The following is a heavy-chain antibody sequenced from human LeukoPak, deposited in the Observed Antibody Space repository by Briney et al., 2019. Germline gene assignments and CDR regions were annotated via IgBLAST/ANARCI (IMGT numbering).Heavy chain of an antibody. J-gene: IGHJ4*02. Sequence: PGGSLRLSCAASGFSFSTYHMSWVRQAPGKWLELVSTISDSGGSTYYRDSVKGRFTISRDNSKNMLSSQMNSLRAEDTALYNCAKGNERYREVRSFDSWGRRTLVAVSS. CDR2: ISDSGGST. D-gene: IGHD1-1*01. CDR1: GFSFSTYH. V-gene: IGHV3-23*01. CDR3: AKGNERYREVRSFDS.